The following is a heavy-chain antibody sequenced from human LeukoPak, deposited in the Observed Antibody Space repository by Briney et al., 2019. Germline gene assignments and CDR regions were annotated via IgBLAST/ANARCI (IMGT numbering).Heavy chain of an antibody. V-gene: IGHV4-39*01. CDR3: ARHWESYYY. CDR1: GGTISSSSYY. D-gene: IGHD1-26*01. J-gene: IGHJ4*02. Sequence: SETLSLTCTVSGGTISSSSYYWGWIRQPPGKVLEWIGSIYYSGSTYYNPSLKSRVTISVDTSKNQFSLKLSSVTAADTAVYYCARHWESYYYWGQGTLVTVSS. CDR2: IYYSGST.